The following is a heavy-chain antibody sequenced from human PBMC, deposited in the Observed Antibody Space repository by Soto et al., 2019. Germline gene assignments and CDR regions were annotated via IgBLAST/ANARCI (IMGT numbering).Heavy chain of an antibody. CDR3: AKRGYYDFWSGYFLTFDY. CDR2: ISGSGGST. Sequence: GGSLRLSCAASGFTFSSYAMSWVRQAPGKGLEWVSAISGSGGSTYYADSVKGRFTISRDNSKNTLYLQMNSLRAEDTAVYYCAKRGYYDFWSGYFLTFDYWGQGTLVTVTS. J-gene: IGHJ4*02. V-gene: IGHV3-23*01. CDR1: GFTFSSYA. D-gene: IGHD3-3*01.